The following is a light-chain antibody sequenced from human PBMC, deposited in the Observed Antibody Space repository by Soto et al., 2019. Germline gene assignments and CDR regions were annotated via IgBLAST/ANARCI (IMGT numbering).Light chain of an antibody. CDR1: RSISSN. J-gene: IGKJ4*01. V-gene: IGKV3-11*01. Sequence: EIVLTQSPATLSLSPGERATLSCRASRSISSNYVAWYQQKPGQVPRLLIYGVTNRVTGTPARFSGSGSGTDFTLTISSLEAEDFALYYCQQRSKWPVTFGGGTKVDIK. CDR3: QQRSKWPVT. CDR2: GVT.